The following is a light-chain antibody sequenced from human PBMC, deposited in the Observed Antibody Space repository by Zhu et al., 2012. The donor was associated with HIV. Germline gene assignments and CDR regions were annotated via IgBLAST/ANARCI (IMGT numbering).Light chain of an antibody. CDR2: GAS. CDR3: QQYNNWPPKT. J-gene: IGKJ1*01. V-gene: IGKV3-15*01. CDR1: QSVSNN. Sequence: ETVMTQSPATLSVSPGERATLSCRASQSVSNNLAWYQQKPGQAPSLLIYGASTRATGIPARFSGSGSGTEFTLTISNMQSEDFAVYYCQQYNNWPPKTFGRGTKVEIK.